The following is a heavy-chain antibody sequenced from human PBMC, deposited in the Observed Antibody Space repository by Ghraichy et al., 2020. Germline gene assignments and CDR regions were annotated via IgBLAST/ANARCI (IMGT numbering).Heavy chain of an antibody. J-gene: IGHJ4*02. CDR1: GGSISGSHYY. Sequence: SETLSLTCTVSGGSISGSHYYWGWIRQPPGKGLEWIGSIYYNWNTYYSPSLQSRVTISVDTSKNQFSLKLSSVTAADTAMYYCAISQRDSGYEGWGQGALVIVSS. CDR2: IYYNWNT. D-gene: IGHD6-25*01. V-gene: IGHV4-39*01. CDR3: AISQRDSGYEG.